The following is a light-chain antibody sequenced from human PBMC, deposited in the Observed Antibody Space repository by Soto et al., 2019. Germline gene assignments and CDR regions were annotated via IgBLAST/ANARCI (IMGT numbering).Light chain of an antibody. CDR2: DAS. V-gene: IGKV3-11*01. CDR3: HQRSNWPLGG. Sequence: EIVLTQSPATLSLSPGERATLSCRASQSVSSYLAWYQQKPGQAPRLLIYDASNRATGIPARFSGSGSGTVISLTISSLEPEDFAVYYCHQRSNWPLGGFGQGNKVEI. CDR1: QSVSSY. J-gene: IGKJ1*01.